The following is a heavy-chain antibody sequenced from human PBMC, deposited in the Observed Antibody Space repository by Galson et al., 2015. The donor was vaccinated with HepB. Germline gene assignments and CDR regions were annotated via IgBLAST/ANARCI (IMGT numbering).Heavy chain of an antibody. CDR2: INHSGST. Sequence: ETLSLTCAVYGGSFSGYYWSWIRQPPGKGLEWIGEINHSGSTNYNPSLKSRVTISVDTSKNQFSLKLSSVTAADTAVYYCARVRDMTRHFDYWGQGTLVTVSS. J-gene: IGHJ4*02. D-gene: IGHD2-15*01. V-gene: IGHV4-34*01. CDR3: ARVRDMTRHFDY. CDR1: GGSFSGYY.